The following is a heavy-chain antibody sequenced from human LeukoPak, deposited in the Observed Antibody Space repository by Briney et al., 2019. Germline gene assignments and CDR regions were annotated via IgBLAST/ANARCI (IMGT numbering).Heavy chain of an antibody. CDR2: INHSGST. D-gene: IGHD1-26*01. V-gene: IGHV4-34*01. Sequence: PSETLSLTCAVYGGSFSGYYWSWIRQPPGKGLEWIGEINHSGSTNYNPSLKSRVTISVDTSKNQFSLKLSSVTAADTAVYYCARVGPLLRQAARKFDYWGQGTLVTVSS. J-gene: IGHJ4*02. CDR3: ARVGPLLRQAARKFDY. CDR1: GGSFSGYY.